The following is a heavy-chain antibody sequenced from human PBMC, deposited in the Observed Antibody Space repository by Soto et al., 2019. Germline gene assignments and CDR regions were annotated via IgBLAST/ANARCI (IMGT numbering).Heavy chain of an antibody. CDR1: AGSITNYY. Sequence: QVQLQESGPGLVKPSETLSLTCTVSAGSITNYYWNWIRQSPGKGLEWIGYIYHSGSSNYNPSLKSRXXMXVXXSGDQFSLNLRAVTAADTAVYYCAKWSEIYRSFDYWGQGILVTVSS. J-gene: IGHJ4*02. D-gene: IGHD3-16*02. CDR2: IYHSGSS. V-gene: IGHV4-59*01. CDR3: AKWSEIYRSFDY.